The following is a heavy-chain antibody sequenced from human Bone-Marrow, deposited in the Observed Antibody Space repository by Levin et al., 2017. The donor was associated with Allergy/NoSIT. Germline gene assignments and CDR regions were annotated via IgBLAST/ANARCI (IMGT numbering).Heavy chain of an antibody. CDR1: GFTFTNFA. CDR2: ISGFAVRS. CDR3: VKEFFDSSGYDQPFDY. J-gene: IGHJ4*02. V-gene: IGHV3-23*01. D-gene: IGHD3-22*01. Sequence: LSLTCAASGFTFTNFAMGWVRQAPGKGLEWVSTISGFAVRSYYADSVKGRFTISRDNSKNTVYLQMDSLSAEDTALYYCVKEFFDSSGYDQPFDYWGQGTLVAVSS.